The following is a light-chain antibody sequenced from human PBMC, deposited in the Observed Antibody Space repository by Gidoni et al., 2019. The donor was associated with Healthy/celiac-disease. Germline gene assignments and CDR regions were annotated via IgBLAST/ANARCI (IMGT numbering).Light chain of an antibody. CDR1: NLGDKY. V-gene: IGLV3-1*01. CDR3: QAWDSSTVV. J-gene: IGLJ2*01. CDR2: QDS. Sequence: YELTQPPSASVSPGQTAIITCSGDNLGDKYACWYQQKPGQSSVLVIYQDSKRPSGIPERFSGSNSGNTATLTLSGTQAMDEADYYCQAWDSSTVVFGGGTKLTVL.